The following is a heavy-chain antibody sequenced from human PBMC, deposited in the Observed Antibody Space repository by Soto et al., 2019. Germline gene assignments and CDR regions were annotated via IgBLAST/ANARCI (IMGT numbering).Heavy chain of an antibody. CDR3: ARDGYCSGGSCYWFDP. J-gene: IGHJ5*02. CDR1: GGTFSSYT. D-gene: IGHD2-15*01. CDR2: IIPILGIA. Sequence: QVQLVQSGAEVKKPGSSVKVSCKASGGTFSSYTISWVRQAPGQGLEWMGRIIPILGIANYAQKFQGRVTITADKSTSTAYMELSSLRSEDTAVYYCARDGYCSGGSCYWFDPWGPGTLVTVSS. V-gene: IGHV1-69*08.